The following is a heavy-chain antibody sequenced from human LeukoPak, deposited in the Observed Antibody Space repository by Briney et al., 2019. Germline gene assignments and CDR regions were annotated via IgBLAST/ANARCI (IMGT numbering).Heavy chain of an antibody. CDR1: GYTFTGYY. Sequence: ASVKVSCKASGYTFTGYYMHWVRQAPGQGLEWMGWINPNSGGTNYAQKFQGRVTMTRDTSISTAYMELSSLRSEDTAVYYCARMYSSGWYDAFDIWGQGTMVTVPS. CDR2: INPNSGGT. D-gene: IGHD6-19*01. V-gene: IGHV1-2*02. J-gene: IGHJ3*02. CDR3: ARMYSSGWYDAFDI.